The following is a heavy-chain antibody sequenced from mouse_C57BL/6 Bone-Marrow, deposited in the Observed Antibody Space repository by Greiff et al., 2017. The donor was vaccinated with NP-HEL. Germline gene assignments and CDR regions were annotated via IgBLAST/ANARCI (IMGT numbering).Heavy chain of an antibody. Sequence: VQLQQSGPELVKPGASVKISCKASGYTFTDYYMNWVKQSHGKSLEWIGDINPNNGGTSYNQKFKGKATLTVDKSSSTAYMELRSLTSEDSAVYYCARDYSNWPMAYWGQGTLVTVSA. CDR3: ARDYSNWPMAY. D-gene: IGHD2-5*01. J-gene: IGHJ3*01. CDR1: GYTFTDYY. CDR2: INPNNGGT. V-gene: IGHV1-26*01.